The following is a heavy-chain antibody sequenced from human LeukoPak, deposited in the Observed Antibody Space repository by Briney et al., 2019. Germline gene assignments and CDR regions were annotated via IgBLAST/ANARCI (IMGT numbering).Heavy chain of an antibody. Sequence: VGRIKPKTDGETTEYAAPVKDRFSISRDDSKSMMYLQMNSLKTEDTAVYYCITPLPYSAQGGQGTLVTVSS. CDR2: IKPKTDGETT. CDR3: ITPLPYSAQ. V-gene: IGHV3-15*07. J-gene: IGHJ4*02. D-gene: IGHD2-21*01.